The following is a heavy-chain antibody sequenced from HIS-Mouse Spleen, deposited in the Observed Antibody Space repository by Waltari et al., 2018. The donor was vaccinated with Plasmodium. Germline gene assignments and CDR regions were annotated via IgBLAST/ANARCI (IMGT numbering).Heavy chain of an antibody. Sequence: QVQLVESGGGVVQPGRSLRLSCAASGFTFSSYAMHGVRQAPGRGLEWVAVISYDGSNKYYADSVKGRFTISRDNSKNTLYLQMNSLRAEDTAVYYCARSHFRFLEWLFDYWGQGTLVTVSS. V-gene: IGHV3-30*04. J-gene: IGHJ4*02. CDR3: ARSHFRFLEWLFDY. D-gene: IGHD3-3*01. CDR1: GFTFSSYA. CDR2: ISYDGSNK.